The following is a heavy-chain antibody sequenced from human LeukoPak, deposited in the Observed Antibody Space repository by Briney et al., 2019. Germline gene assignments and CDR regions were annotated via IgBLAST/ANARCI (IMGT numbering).Heavy chain of an antibody. CDR1: GFTFTTYS. D-gene: IGHD4-17*01. Sequence: PGGSLRLSCEASGFTFTTYSMTWVRQAPGKGLEGVSIISSGSSAIFSADALKGRFTISRDDAKNLLYLDMNSLRAEDTAVYYCARGHTAVTRHFDFWGQGTLVTVSS. CDR2: ISSGSSAI. J-gene: IGHJ4*02. CDR3: ARGHTAVTRHFDF. V-gene: IGHV3-21*01.